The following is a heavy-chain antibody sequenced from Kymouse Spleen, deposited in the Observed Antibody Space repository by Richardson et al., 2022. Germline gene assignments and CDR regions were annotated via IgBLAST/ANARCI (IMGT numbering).Heavy chain of an antibody. D-gene: IGHD2-15*01. CDR1: GGSFSGYY. J-gene: IGHJ4*02. V-gene: IGHV4-34*01. CDR3: ARGCSGGSCYDY. Sequence: QVQLQQWGAGLLKPSETLSLTCAVYGGSFSGYYWSWIRQPPGKGLEWIGEINHSGSTNYNPSLKSRVTISVDTSKNQFSLKLSSVTAADTAVYYCARGCSGGSCYDYWGQGTLVTVSS. CDR2: INHSGST.